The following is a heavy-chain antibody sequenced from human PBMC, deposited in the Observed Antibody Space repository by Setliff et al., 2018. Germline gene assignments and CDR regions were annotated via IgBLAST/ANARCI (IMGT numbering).Heavy chain of an antibody. CDR2: INTNTGNP. CDR1: GYTFTTYA. J-gene: IGHJ3*02. Sequence: ASVKVSCKASGYTFTTYAISWMRQAAGQGLEWMGWINTNTGNPTYAQGFTGRFVFSLDTSVSTAYLQISSLKAEDTAVYYCAREGEGSTFFPLDAFDIWGQGTMVTVSS. V-gene: IGHV7-4-1*02. CDR3: AREGEGSTFFPLDAFDI. D-gene: IGHD3-16*01.